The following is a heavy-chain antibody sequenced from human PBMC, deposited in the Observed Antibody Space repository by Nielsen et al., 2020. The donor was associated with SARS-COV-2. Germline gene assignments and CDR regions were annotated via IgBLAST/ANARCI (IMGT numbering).Heavy chain of an antibody. CDR2: IYHSGST. CDR3: ARPRSYHRTHWFDP. J-gene: IGHJ5*02. D-gene: IGHD3-10*01. V-gene: IGHV4-38-2*02. Sequence: ESLKISCTVSGYSISSGYYWGWIRQPPGKGLEWIGSIYHSGSTYYNPSPKSRVTISVDTSKNQFSLKLSSVTAADTAVYYCARPRSYHRTHWFDPWGQGTLVTVSS. CDR1: GYSISSGYY.